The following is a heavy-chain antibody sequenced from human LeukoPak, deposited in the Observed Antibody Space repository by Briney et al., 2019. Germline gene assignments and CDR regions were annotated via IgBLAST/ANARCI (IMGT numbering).Heavy chain of an antibody. J-gene: IGHJ4*02. CDR1: GFTFSSYG. CDR2: ISYDGSDK. Sequence: GGSLRLSCSASGFTFSSYGMHWVRQAPGKGLEWVAVISYDGSDKNYADSVKGRFTISRDNSKNTLYLQMNSLRAEDTAVYYCAYDSSGYYYTPGDYWGQGTLVTVSS. D-gene: IGHD3-22*01. CDR3: AYDSSGYYYTPGDY. V-gene: IGHV3-30*18.